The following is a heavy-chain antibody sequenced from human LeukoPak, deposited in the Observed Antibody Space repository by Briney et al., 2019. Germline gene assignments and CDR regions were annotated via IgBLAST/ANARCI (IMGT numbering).Heavy chain of an antibody. CDR3: ARQSGAPHYYGSSGYSPPDMGVDY. CDR1: GGSISSYY. J-gene: IGHJ4*02. D-gene: IGHD3-22*01. V-gene: IGHV4-34*01. Sequence: SETLSLTCTVSGGSISSYYWSWIRQPPGKGLEWIGEINHSGSTNYNPSLKSRVTISVDTSKNQFSLKLSSVTAADTAVYYCARQSGAPHYYGSSGYSPPDMGVDYWGQGTLVTVSS. CDR2: INHSGST.